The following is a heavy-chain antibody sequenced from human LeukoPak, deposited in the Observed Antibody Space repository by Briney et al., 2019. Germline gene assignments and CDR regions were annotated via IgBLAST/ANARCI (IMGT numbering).Heavy chain of an antibody. D-gene: IGHD2-2*01. V-gene: IGHV3-30*02. CDR3: AKSHQLLSD. CDR2: IRYDASNK. CDR1: GFTFSSYG. J-gene: IGHJ4*02. Sequence: PGGSLRLSCAASGFTFSSYGMHWVRQAPGKGLDWVAFIRYDASNKYYADSVKGRFTISRDNSKNTLYLQMNSLKPEDTAVCYCAKSHQLLSDWGQGTLVTVSS.